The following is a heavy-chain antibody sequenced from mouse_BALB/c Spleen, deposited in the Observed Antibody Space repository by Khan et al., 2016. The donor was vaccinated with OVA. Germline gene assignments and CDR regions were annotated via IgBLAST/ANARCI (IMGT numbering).Heavy chain of an antibody. J-gene: IGHJ4*01. CDR3: ARKNYYGYAMDY. CDR1: GYSITTNYA. Sequence: EVQLQESGPGLVKPSQSLSLTCTVTGYSITTNYAWDLIRQLPGNKLEWMGYISYSGSTSYNPSLKSRITITRDTSKNKFFLQLNSVTTEDTATYYCARKNYYGYAMDYWGQGTSVTVSS. CDR2: ISYSGST. V-gene: IGHV3-2*02. D-gene: IGHD1-1*01.